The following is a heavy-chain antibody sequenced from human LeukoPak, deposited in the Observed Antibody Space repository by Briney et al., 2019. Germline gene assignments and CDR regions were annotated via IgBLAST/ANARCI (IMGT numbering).Heavy chain of an antibody. CDR2: ISGSGGST. CDR1: GFTFSSYW. CDR3: ATKPYYYDSSGYYPFNY. J-gene: IGHJ4*02. Sequence: GGSLRLSCAASGFTFSSYWMSWVRQAPGKGLEWVSAISGSGGSTYYADSVKGRFTIFRDNSKNTLYLQMNSLRAEDTAVYYCATKPYYYDSSGYYPFNYWGQGTLVTVSS. D-gene: IGHD3-22*01. V-gene: IGHV3-23*01.